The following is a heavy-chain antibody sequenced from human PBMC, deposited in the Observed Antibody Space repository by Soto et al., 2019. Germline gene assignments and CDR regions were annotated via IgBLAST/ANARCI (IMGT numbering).Heavy chain of an antibody. CDR3: ARHKLWMETINNDAFDV. J-gene: IGHJ3*01. Sequence: KISYKGSGYTFNTYWIGWVRKMPGKGLEWMCFIYPGDSNTTYSPSFQGQVTISVDKSISTAYLQWSSLKGSDTAIYYCARHKLWMETINNDAFDVWCQGTKVTVSS. CDR1: GYTFNTYW. D-gene: IGHD2-21*01. CDR2: IYPGDSNT. V-gene: IGHV5-51*01.